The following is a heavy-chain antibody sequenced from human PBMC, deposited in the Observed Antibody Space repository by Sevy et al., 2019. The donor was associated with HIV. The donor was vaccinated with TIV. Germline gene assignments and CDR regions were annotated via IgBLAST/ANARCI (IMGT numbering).Heavy chain of an antibody. CDR2: IYSGGST. Sequence: GSLRLSCAASGFTVSSNYMSWVRQAPGKGLEWVSVIYSGGSTYYADSVKGRFTISRDNSKNTLYLQMNSLRAEDTAVYYCARVNCSGGSCYYYGMDVWGQGTTVTVSS. CDR3: ARVNCSGGSCYYYGMDV. CDR1: GFTVSSNY. D-gene: IGHD2-15*01. V-gene: IGHV3-53*01. J-gene: IGHJ6*02.